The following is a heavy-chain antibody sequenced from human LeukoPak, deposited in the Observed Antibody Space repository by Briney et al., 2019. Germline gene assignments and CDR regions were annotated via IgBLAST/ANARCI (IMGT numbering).Heavy chain of an antibody. Sequence: SETLSLTCTVSGGSTSRYYWSWIRQPAGKGLQWIGRIYGSGSTTYNPSLKSRLTMSVDTSKNQFSLKLSSMTAADTAIYYCARDSGTTGEVKFDPWGQGILVTVSS. J-gene: IGHJ5*02. D-gene: IGHD3-10*01. CDR2: IYGSGST. CDR1: GGSTSRYY. V-gene: IGHV4-4*07. CDR3: ARDSGTTGEVKFDP.